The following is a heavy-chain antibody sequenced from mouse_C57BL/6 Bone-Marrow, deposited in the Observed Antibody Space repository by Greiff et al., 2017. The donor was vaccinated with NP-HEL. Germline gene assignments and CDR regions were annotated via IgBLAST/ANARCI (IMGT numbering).Heavy chain of an antibody. CDR2: IHPSTGGT. CDR3: ALLYYYAMDY. J-gene: IGHJ4*01. CDR1: GYSFTGYY. Sequence: EVQLQQSGPELVKPGASVKISCKASGYSFTGYYMNWVKQSPEKSLEWIGEIHPSTGGTTYNQKFKAKATLTVDKSSSTAYMQLKSLTSEDSAVYYCALLYYYAMDYWGQGTSVTVSS. V-gene: IGHV1-42*01.